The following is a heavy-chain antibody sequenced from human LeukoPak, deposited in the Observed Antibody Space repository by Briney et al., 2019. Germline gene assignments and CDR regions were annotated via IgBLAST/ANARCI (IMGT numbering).Heavy chain of an antibody. D-gene: IGHD6-13*01. Sequence: SETLSLTCAVYGGSFSSYSSSWIRQPPSKGQEWLGEINHSSSTNYNPSLKNRVTISVDTSKNQLSLKLSSVSAADTAGYYCARYDSSSWSYFQHWGQGTLVTVSS. CDR3: ARYDSSSWSYFQH. CDR2: INHSSST. J-gene: IGHJ1*01. V-gene: IGHV4-34*01. CDR1: GGSFSSYS.